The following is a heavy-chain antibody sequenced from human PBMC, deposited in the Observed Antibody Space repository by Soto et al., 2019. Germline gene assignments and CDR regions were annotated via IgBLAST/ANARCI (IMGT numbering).Heavy chain of an antibody. Sequence: AETLSLTCTVSGGSVSICSYYWSWIRQPPGKGVEWIGYIYYSGSTNYNPSLKSRVTISVDTSKNQFSLNLSSVTAADTAVYYCARDGNPYGYPTWFDPWGQGTLVTVSS. D-gene: IGHD5-18*01. CDR1: GGSVSICSYY. CDR2: IYYSGST. J-gene: IGHJ5*02. CDR3: ARDGNPYGYPTWFDP. V-gene: IGHV4-61*01.